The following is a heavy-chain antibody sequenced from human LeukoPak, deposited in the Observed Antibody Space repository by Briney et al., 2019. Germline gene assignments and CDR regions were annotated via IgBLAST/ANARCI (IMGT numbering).Heavy chain of an antibody. CDR3: ARGEGIAAAGILDY. D-gene: IGHD6-13*01. CDR2: INSDGSSI. CDR1: GFTFSSYG. J-gene: IGHJ4*02. Sequence: PGGSLRLSCAASGFTFSSYGMHWVRQVPGKGLVWVSRINSDGSSITYADSVKGRFTISRDNAKNTLDLQMNSLRVEDTAVYYCARGEGIAAAGILDYWGQGTLVTVSS. V-gene: IGHV3-74*01.